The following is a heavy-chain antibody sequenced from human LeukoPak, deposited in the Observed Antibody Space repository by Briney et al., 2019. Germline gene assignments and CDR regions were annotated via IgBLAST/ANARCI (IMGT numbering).Heavy chain of an antibody. CDR2: IYSGGST. CDR3: ARERRYYYDSSGYYGY. D-gene: IGHD3-22*01. Sequence: GGSLRLSCAASGFTVSSNYMSWVRQAPGKGLEWVSVIYSGGSTYYADSVKGRFTISRDNSKNTLYLQMNSLRAEDTAVYYCARERRYYYDSSGYYGYWGQGTLVTVSS. CDR1: GFTVSSNY. J-gene: IGHJ4*02. V-gene: IGHV3-53*01.